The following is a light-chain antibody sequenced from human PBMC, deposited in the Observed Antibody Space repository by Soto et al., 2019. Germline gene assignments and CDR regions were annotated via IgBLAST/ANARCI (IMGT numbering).Light chain of an antibody. CDR3: QQVSSTPIT. CDR2: AAS. CDR1: QTISSY. Sequence: DSQMTQSPSSLAESVGDRVTITCRASQTISSYLNWYQQRPGKAPKLLIYAASSLQSGVPSRFSGSGSGTNFTLPISILQPEDFATYYCQQVSSTPITFGKGTRMEIK. V-gene: IGKV1-39*01. J-gene: IGKJ5*01.